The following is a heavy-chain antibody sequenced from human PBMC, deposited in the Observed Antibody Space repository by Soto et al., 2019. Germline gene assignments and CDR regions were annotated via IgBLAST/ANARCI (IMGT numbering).Heavy chain of an antibody. V-gene: IGHV1-2*06. CDR2: ITPNSGDT. J-gene: IGHJ6*04. Sequence: ASVKVSCKTSGYIFTGYFIHWVRQTPGQGLQWMGRITPNSGDTNYGQTFQGRVNFTTDTSTSTACMELSGLRPDETALSNYVRWGYGSNSREFCGKGTRVTVAS. CDR1: GYIFTGYF. D-gene: IGHD4-17*01. CDR3: VRWGYGSNSREF.